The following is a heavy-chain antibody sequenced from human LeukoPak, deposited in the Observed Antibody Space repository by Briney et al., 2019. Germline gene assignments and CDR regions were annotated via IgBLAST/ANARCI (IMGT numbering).Heavy chain of an antibody. J-gene: IGHJ4*02. D-gene: IGHD1-26*01. Sequence: SETLSLTCAVYGGSFSGYYWSWIRQAPGKGLEWIGEINHSGSTNYNPSLKSRVTISVDTSKNQFSLKLSSVTAADTAVYYCARDSQRGSSYDYWGQGTLVTVSS. CDR3: ARDSQRGSSYDY. V-gene: IGHV4-34*01. CDR1: GGSFSGYY. CDR2: INHSGST.